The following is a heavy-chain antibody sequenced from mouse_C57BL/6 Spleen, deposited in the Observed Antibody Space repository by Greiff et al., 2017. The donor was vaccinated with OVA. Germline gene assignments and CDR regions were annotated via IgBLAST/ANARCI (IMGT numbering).Heavy chain of an antibody. CDR2: VYPYNGGT. Sequence: EVQGVESGPVLVKPGPSVKISCKASGFTFTDYYMHWVKQSHGKSLEWIGLVYPYNGGTSSNQKFKGKATLTVDTSSSTAYMELNSLTSEDSAVYDWASTARDWYFDVWGTGTTVTVSS. J-gene: IGHJ1*03. CDR1: GFTFTDYY. CDR3: ASTARDWYFDV. V-gene: IGHV1-36*01. D-gene: IGHD1-2*01.